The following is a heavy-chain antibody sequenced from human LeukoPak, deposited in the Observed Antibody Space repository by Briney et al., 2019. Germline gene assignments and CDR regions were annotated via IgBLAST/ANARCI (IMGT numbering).Heavy chain of an antibody. D-gene: IGHD2-2*01. Sequence: GGSLRLSCAASGFTFSSYSMNWVRQAPGKGLEWVSSISSSSSYTYYADSVKGRFTISRDNAKNSLYLQMNSLRAEDTAVYYCARDLTIDCSSTSCYTYYFDYWGQGTLVTVSS. CDR2: ISSSSSYT. J-gene: IGHJ4*02. CDR1: GFTFSSYS. V-gene: IGHV3-21*01. CDR3: ARDLTIDCSSTSCYTYYFDY.